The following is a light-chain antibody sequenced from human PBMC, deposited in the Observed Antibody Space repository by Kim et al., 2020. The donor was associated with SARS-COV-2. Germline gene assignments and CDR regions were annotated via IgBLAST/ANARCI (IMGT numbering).Light chain of an antibody. Sequence: PGRTARIIGGENNIGSKSVHWYQQKPGQAPVLVIYYDSDRPSGIPERFSGSNSGNTATLTISRVEAGDEADYYCQVWDSSSDHRVFGTGTKVTVL. CDR1: NIGSKS. CDR3: QVWDSSSDHRV. CDR2: YDS. J-gene: IGLJ1*01. V-gene: IGLV3-21*04.